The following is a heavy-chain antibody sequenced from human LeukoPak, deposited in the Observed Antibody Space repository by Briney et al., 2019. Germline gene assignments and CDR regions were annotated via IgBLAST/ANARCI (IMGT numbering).Heavy chain of an antibody. CDR1: GFTFSSYA. J-gene: IGHJ4*02. CDR2: ISGSGGST. V-gene: IGHV3-23*01. Sequence: GGSLRLSCAASGFTFSSYAMSWVRQAPGKGLEWVSAISGSGGSTYYADSVEGRFTIPRDNSKNTLYLQMNSLRAEDTAVYYCAKVAIPSLWFGELLDYWGQGTLVTVSS. CDR3: AKVAIPSLWFGELLDY. D-gene: IGHD3-10*01.